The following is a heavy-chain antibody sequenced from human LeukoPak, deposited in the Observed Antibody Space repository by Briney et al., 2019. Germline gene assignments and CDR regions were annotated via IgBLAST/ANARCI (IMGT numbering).Heavy chain of an antibody. CDR2: INHSGYT. J-gene: IGHJ4*02. D-gene: IGHD1-14*01. Sequence: PSETLSLTCAVSGVSFNDYYWSWVRQSPGKGLEWIGEINHSGYTNDSPSLKSRVTISIDTSRKRFSLNLRSVTVADTAVYYCTRMTTGHDYWGQGTLVTVSS. CDR1: GVSFNDYY. CDR3: TRMTTGHDY. V-gene: IGHV4-34*01.